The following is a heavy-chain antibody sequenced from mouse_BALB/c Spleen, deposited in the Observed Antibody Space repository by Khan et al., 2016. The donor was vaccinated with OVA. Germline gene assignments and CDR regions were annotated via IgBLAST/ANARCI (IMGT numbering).Heavy chain of an antibody. CDR3: VRGVKFAY. CDR2: ISTNNGDA. V-gene: IGHV1S137*01. CDR1: GYTFTDYA. J-gene: IGHJ3*01. Sequence: QVQLQQSGAELVRPGVSVKISCKASGYTFTDYAMHWVKQRHAKSLEWIGVISTNNGDADYNQKFQGKASLTVDRSSSTVYMELARLTSEDSAIYYCVRGVKFAYWGQGTLVTVSA.